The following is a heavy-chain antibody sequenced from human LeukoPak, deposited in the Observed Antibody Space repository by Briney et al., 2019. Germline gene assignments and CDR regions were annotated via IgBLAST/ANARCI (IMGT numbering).Heavy chain of an antibody. D-gene: IGHD6-6*01. CDR2: IYTGGST. J-gene: IGHJ4*02. Sequence: PSETLSLTCTVSGGSISGYYWSWIRQPAGKGLEWIGRIYTGGSTNYNPSLKSRVTMSVDTSKNQFSLKLSSVTAADTAVYYCVTGSSSEGDFDYWGQGTLVTVSS. V-gene: IGHV4-4*07. CDR1: GGSISGYY. CDR3: VTGSSSEGDFDY.